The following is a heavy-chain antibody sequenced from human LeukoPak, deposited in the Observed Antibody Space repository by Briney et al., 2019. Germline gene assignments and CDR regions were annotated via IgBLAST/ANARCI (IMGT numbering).Heavy chain of an antibody. J-gene: IGHJ4*02. Sequence: SETLSLTCTVSGGSISYYYWSWIRQPPGKGLEWIGEINHSGSTNYNPSLKSRVTISVDTSKNQFSLKLSSVTAADTAVYYCARLQHYYDSSGYSSHLDYWGQGTLVTVSS. V-gene: IGHV4-34*01. CDR3: ARLQHYYDSSGYSSHLDY. D-gene: IGHD3-22*01. CDR1: GGSISYYY. CDR2: INHSGST.